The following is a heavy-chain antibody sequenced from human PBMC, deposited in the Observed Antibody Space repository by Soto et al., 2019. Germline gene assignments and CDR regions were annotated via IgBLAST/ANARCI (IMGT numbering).Heavy chain of an antibody. J-gene: IGHJ6*02. Sequence: QVVLEQSGGEVKKPGASVKVSCKASGYTFSGYSITWVRQAPGQGLEWMGRISGYNGNTNYARTLRDRLTLTTDTSTSTANMELRSLTSDDTAVYYCARDVFCGGAPACPDMDVWGQGTTVTVSS. CDR1: GYTFSGYS. CDR3: ARDVFCGGAPACPDMDV. CDR2: ISGYNGNT. D-gene: IGHD2-21*01. V-gene: IGHV1-18*04.